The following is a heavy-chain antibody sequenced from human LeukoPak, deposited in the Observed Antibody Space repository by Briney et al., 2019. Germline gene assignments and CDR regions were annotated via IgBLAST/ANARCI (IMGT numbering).Heavy chain of an antibody. CDR1: GGSFSGYY. CDR3: VRDFSGYTYYMDI. V-gene: IGHV4-34*01. D-gene: IGHD3-22*01. Sequence: SETLSLTCAVYGGSFSGYYWSWIRQPPGKGLEWIGEINHSGSTNYNPSLKSRVTISVDTSDNQISLELSSVTAADTAVYYCVRDFSGYTYYMDIWGKGTTVTVSS. CDR2: INHSGST. J-gene: IGHJ6*03.